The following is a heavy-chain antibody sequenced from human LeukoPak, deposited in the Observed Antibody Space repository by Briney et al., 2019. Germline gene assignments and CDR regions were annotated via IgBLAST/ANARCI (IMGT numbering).Heavy chain of an antibody. CDR1: GFTFSAYW. Sequence: GGSLRLSCAASGFTFSAYWMHWVRQAPGKVLVWASRIKSDGSTNYADSVKGRFTISRDNAKNTVSLQMNSLRPEDTGVYYCARAPSEIGGYYPEYFRHWGQGTLVTVSS. V-gene: IGHV3-74*01. CDR2: IKSDGST. CDR3: ARAPSEIGGYYPEYFRH. J-gene: IGHJ1*01. D-gene: IGHD3-22*01.